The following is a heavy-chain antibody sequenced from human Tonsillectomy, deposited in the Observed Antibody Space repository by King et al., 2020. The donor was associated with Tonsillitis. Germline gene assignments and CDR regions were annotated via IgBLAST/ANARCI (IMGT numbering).Heavy chain of an antibody. V-gene: IGHV3-23*04. Sequence: VQLVESEGGLVQPGESLRLSCEASGFTFSSYAMSWVRQAPGKGLELVSGISNIDDITYYTDSVKGRFTISRDNSKNTVYLLMTSLRAEDTAIYYCAKRFSANSGAFDYWGQGTLVSVSS. D-gene: IGHD2-21*01. CDR1: GFTFSSYA. J-gene: IGHJ4*02. CDR3: AKRFSANSGAFDY. CDR2: ISNIDDIT.